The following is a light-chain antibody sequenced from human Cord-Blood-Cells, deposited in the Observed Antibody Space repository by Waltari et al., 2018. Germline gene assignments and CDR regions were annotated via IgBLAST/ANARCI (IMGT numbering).Light chain of an antibody. CDR1: QSVLYSSNNKNY. J-gene: IGKJ2*03. V-gene: IGKV4-1*01. Sequence: DIVMTQSPDSLAVSLGGRATFNCKSSQSVLYSSNNKNYLAWYPQKPGQPPKLLIYWASTRESGVPDRFSGSGSGTDFTLTISSLQAEDVAVYYCQQYYSTHSFGQGTKLEIK. CDR3: QQYYSTHS. CDR2: WAS.